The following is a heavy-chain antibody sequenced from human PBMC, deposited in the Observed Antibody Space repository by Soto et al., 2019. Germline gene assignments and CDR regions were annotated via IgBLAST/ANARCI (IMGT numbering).Heavy chain of an antibody. J-gene: IGHJ4*02. Sequence: QVQLVESGGGVVQPGRSLRLSCAASGFTFSNFGIHWVRQAPGKGLEWVAVIWYDGNNKYVADSVKGRFTISRDNSKNTVYLQMNSLRAEDTAVYSCARGWGGPTRTRTVAPDCWGQGTLVTVSS. CDR2: IWYDGNNK. CDR3: ARGWGGPTRTRTVAPDC. D-gene: IGHD2-21*01. CDR1: GFTFSNFG. V-gene: IGHV3-33*01.